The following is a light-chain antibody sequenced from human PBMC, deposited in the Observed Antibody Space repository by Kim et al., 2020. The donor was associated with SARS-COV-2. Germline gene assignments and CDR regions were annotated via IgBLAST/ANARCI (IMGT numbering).Light chain of an antibody. Sequence: IQMTQSPSSLSASLGDRVTITCRASQGISNDLGWYQQKPGKAPKLLIYVASSLQSGVPSRFSGSGSGTNFALAITNLQPEDFATYYCLQHYNHPRTFGQGTKLEI. V-gene: IGKV1-6*01. CDR1: QGISND. CDR3: LQHYNHPRT. CDR2: VAS. J-gene: IGKJ2*01.